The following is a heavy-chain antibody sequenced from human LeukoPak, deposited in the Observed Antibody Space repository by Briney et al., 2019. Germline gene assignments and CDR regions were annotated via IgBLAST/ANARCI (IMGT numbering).Heavy chain of an antibody. J-gene: IGHJ4*02. CDR3: AKSAYYDASGYYREYYFDY. CDR2: ISGSGGST. D-gene: IGHD3-22*01. CDR1: GFSFSNYA. V-gene: IGHV3-23*01. Sequence: GGSLRLSCVSSGFSFSNYAMSWVRQAPGKGLEWVSSISGSGGSTHYADSVKGRFTISRDKTKNTLYLQMNSLRAEDAAVYYCAKSAYYDASGYYREYYFDYWGQGTLVTVSS.